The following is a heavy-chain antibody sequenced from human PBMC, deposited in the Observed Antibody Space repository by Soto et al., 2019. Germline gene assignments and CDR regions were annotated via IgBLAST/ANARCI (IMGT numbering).Heavy chain of an antibody. CDR1: GYTVTGYY. V-gene: IGHV1-2*02. J-gene: IGHJ5*02. CDR2: IDPNSGGT. D-gene: IGHD3-16*01. Sequence: QVQLVQSGAEVMKPGASVGVSCQASGYTVTGYYIHWVRQAPGRGLEWMGWIDPNSGGTNSAQKFQGRVTMTWDTSISTAYLELSGLRSDDTAFYYCARSALVLKVYLPITDWFDPWGQGTLVTVSS. CDR3: ARSALVLKVYLPITDWFDP.